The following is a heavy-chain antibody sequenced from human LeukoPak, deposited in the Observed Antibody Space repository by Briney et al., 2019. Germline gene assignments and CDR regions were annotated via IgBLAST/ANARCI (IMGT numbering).Heavy chain of an antibody. CDR2: IYYSGST. J-gene: IGHJ5*02. CDR3: ARRNTGYYDFWSGYHTLNWFDP. V-gene: IGHV4-39*01. Sequence: PSETLSLTCTVSGGSISSSSYYWGWIRQPPGKGLEWIGSIYYSGSTYYNPSLKSRVTISVDTSKNQFSLKLSSVTAADTAVYYCARRNTGYYDFWSGYHTLNWFDPWGQGTLVTVSS. D-gene: IGHD3-3*01. CDR1: GGSISSSSYY.